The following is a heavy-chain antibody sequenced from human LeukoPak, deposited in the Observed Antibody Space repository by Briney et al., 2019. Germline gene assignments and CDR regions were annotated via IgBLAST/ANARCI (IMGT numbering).Heavy chain of an antibody. CDR1: GGSISSYY. D-gene: IGHD3-22*01. CDR2: IYTSGST. CDR3: ARTEYYYDSSGYYPYDY. V-gene: IGHV4-4*07. Sequence: SETLSLTCTVSGGSISSYYWSWIRQPAGKGLEWIGRIYTSGSTNYNPSLKSRVTMSVDTSKNQFSLKLSSVTAADTAVYYCARTEYYYDSSGYYPYDYWGLGTLVTVSS. J-gene: IGHJ4*02.